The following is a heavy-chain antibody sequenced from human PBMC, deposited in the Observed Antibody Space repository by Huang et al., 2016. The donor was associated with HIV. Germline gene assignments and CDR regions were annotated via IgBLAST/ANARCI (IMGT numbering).Heavy chain of an antibody. V-gene: IGHV1-8*03. CDR1: GYSFTTHD. J-gene: IGHJ6*03. CDR2: MNPDNGNT. CDR3: ARASRPHDFWSDYYKYSYYMDV. D-gene: IGHD3-3*01. Sequence: QVQLVQSGTDVKKPGTSVKISCKASGYSFTTHDINWVRQATGQGLEWMAWMNPDNGNTGCGQRFQGRVTLTRNISISTAYMEVRGLTSGDTAVYYCARASRPHDFWSDYYKYSYYMDVWGKGTPVIVS.